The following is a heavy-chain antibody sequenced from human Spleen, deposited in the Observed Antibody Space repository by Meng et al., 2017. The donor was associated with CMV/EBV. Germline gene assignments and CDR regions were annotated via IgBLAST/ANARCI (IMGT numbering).Heavy chain of an antibody. J-gene: IGHJ4*02. D-gene: IGHD2-15*01. CDR1: VALSTSGMG. V-gene: IGHV2-5*02. CDR2: IYWDDDM. CDR3: AHRDYCSGGTCTFDY. Sequence: VALSTSGMGVGWIRQPTGKALEWLALIYWDDDMRSSPSLKSRLSITKDTFNNQVVLTMTNMDPVDTATYSCAHRDYCSGGTCTFDYWGQGTLVTVSS.